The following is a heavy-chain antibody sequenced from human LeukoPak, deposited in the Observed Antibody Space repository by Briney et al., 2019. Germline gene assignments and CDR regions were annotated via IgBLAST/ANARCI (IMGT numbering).Heavy chain of an antibody. CDR1: GFTFDDYG. V-gene: IGHV3-49*04. J-gene: IGHJ4*02. CDR3: TRDQFPMIVVVFDY. D-gene: IGHD3-22*01. Sequence: PGGSLRLSCAASGFTFDDYGMSWVRQAPGKGLEWVGFIRSKAYGGTTEYAASVKGRFTISRDDSKSIAYLQMNSLKTEDTAVYYCTRDQFPMIVVVFDYWGQGTLVTVSS. CDR2: IRSKAYGGTT.